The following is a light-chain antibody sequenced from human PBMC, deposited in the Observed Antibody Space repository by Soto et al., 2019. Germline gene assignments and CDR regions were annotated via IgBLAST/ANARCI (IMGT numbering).Light chain of an antibody. CDR1: QSVSSNY. V-gene: IGKV3-20*01. CDR3: QQYGSSPPWT. J-gene: IGKJ1*01. Sequence: EIVLTQSPGTLSLSPGERATLSCRASQSVSSNYLAWYQQKPGQAPRLLIYGASSRATGIPDRFSGSGSGTDFTLTIGGLEPEDFAVYYCQQYGSSPPWTFGHGTKVEIK. CDR2: GAS.